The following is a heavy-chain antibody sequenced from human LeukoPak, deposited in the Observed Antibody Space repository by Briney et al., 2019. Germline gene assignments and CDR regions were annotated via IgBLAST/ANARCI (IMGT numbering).Heavy chain of an antibody. CDR3: AKMKGQRLNDYCMDV. V-gene: IGHV3-23*01. Sequence: GGSLRLSCEASGLAFRSFAMSWVRQARGKGLGRVSGMTGSGGSSNYADSVKGRLTISRDNAKNALYLQMNSLRADDTALYYCAKMKGQRLNDYCMDVWGKGTTVTVSS. CDR2: MTGSGGSS. J-gene: IGHJ6*03. CDR1: GLAFRSFA.